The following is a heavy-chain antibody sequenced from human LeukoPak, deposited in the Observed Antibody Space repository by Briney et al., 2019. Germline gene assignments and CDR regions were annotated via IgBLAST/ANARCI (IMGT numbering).Heavy chain of an antibody. CDR1: GYTFTSYG. Sequence: GASVKVSCKASGYTFTSYGISWVRQAPGQGLEWMGWISAYNGNTNYAQKHQGRVTMTTDTSTSTAYMELRSLRSDDTAVYYCARGRGGTCYYDSSGYYYGSPLVNGAFDIWGQGTMVTVSS. CDR2: ISAYNGNT. J-gene: IGHJ3*02. V-gene: IGHV1-18*01. D-gene: IGHD3-22*01. CDR3: ARGRGGTCYYDSSGYYYGSPLVNGAFDI.